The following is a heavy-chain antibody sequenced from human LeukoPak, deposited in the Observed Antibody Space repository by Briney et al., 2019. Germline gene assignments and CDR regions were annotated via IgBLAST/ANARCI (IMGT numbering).Heavy chain of an antibody. J-gene: IGHJ4*02. CDR3: ARGRTLVRGVIIRGDY. CDR2: INPKSGAT. Sequence: ASVKVSCKASGYTFIDHYMHWVRQAPGQGLEWMGWINPKSGATNYAQNFQGRVTMTWDTSINTAYMELSRLRSDDTAVYFCARGRTLVRGVIIRGDYWGQGSLVTVS. V-gene: IGHV1-2*02. CDR1: GYTFIDHY. D-gene: IGHD3-10*01.